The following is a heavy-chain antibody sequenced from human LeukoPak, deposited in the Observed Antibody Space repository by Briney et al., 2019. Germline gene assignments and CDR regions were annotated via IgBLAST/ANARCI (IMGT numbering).Heavy chain of an antibody. V-gene: IGHV4-38-2*01. CDR2: IYHSGST. Sequence: SETLSLTCAVSGYPISSGYYWGWIRQPPGKGLEWIGSIYHSGSTYYNPSLKSRVTISVDTSKNQFSLKLSSVTAADTAVYYCAGLGVVPAAYFDYWGQGTLVTVSS. D-gene: IGHD2-2*01. CDR1: GYPISSGYY. J-gene: IGHJ4*02. CDR3: AGLGVVPAAYFDY.